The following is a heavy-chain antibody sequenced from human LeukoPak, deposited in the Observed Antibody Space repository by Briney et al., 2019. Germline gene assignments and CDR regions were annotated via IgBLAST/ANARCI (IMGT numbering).Heavy chain of an antibody. D-gene: IGHD6-13*01. Sequence: AGGSLRLSCAPSGSTFRNHWMHWVSQPPGKGRGWDSRMDSDGSRRNYADSVKGRFTISRDNDKNTLYLQMNSLRAEDTAVYYCASASSHRIAAGGDYWGQGTLVTVSS. CDR1: GSTFRNHW. V-gene: IGHV3-74*01. J-gene: IGHJ4*02. CDR2: MDSDGSRR. CDR3: ASASSHRIAAGGDY.